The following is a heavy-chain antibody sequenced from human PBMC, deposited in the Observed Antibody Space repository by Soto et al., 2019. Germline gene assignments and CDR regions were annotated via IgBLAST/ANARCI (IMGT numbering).Heavy chain of an antibody. J-gene: IGHJ6*03. D-gene: IGHD3-3*01. V-gene: IGHV1-69*04. CDR2: IIPILGIA. CDR1: GGTFSSYT. Sequence: SVKVSCKASGGTFSSYTISWVRQAPGQGLEWMGRIIPILGIANYAQKFQGRVTITADKSTSTAYMELSSLRSEDTAVYYCARDLLSDFSMDVSGKGTTVTVSS. CDR3: ARDLLSDFSMDV.